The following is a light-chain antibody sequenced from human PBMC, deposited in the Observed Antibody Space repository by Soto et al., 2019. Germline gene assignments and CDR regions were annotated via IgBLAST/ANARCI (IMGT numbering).Light chain of an antibody. J-gene: IGKJ5*01. CDR3: QQRHNWIT. CDR2: DAS. Sequence: EIVVAQSPGLLPLSSRGKANRPRRASQSVGSYLGWYQQKPGQAPRLLIYDASNRATGIPARFSGSGFGTDFTLTISSLEPEDFAVYYCQQRHNWITFGQGTRLEIK. CDR1: QSVGSY. V-gene: IGKV3-11*01.